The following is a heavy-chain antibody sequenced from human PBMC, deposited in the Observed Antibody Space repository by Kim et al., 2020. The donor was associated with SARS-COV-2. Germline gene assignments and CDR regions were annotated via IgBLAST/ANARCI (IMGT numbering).Heavy chain of an antibody. D-gene: IGHD4-17*01. J-gene: IGHJ6*02. Sequence: GESLKISCKGSGYSFTSYWIGWVRQMPGKGLEWMGIIYPGDSDTRYSPSFQGQVTISADKSISTAYLQWSSLKASDTAMYYCARLNDYVDSYYYYGMDVWGQGTTVTVSS. CDR3: ARLNDYVDSYYYYGMDV. CDR1: GYSFTSYW. V-gene: IGHV5-51*01. CDR2: IYPGDSDT.